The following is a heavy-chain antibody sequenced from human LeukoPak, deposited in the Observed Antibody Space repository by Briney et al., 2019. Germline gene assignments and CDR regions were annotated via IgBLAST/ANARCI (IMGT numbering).Heavy chain of an antibody. J-gene: IGHJ4*02. CDR1: GFTFSSYG. CDR3: AKSGNIWYYFDY. CDR2: ISGSGGST. V-gene: IGHV3-23*01. Sequence: GGSLRLSCVASGFTFSSYGMSWVRQAPGKGLEWVSAISGSGGSTEYADSVKGRFTISRDNSKNTLYLQMNSLRAEDTAVYYCAKSGNIWYYFDYWGQGTLVTASS. D-gene: IGHD2-8*02.